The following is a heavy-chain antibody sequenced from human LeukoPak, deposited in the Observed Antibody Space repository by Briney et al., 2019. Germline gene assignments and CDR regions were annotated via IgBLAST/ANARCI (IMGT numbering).Heavy chain of an antibody. CDR2: ISWNSGSI. V-gene: IGHV3-9*01. CDR1: GFTFSSYW. CDR3: AKDLPITL. J-gene: IGHJ4*02. Sequence: GGSLRLSCAASGFTFSSYWMHWVRQAPGKGLVWVSGISWNSGSIGYADSVKGRFTISRDNAKNSLYLQMNSLRAEDTALYYCAKDLPITLWGQGTLVTVSS. D-gene: IGHD3-10*01.